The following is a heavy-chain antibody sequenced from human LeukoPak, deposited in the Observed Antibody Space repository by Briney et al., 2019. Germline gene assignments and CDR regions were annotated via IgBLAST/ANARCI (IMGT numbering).Heavy chain of an antibody. V-gene: IGHV3-23*01. CDR1: GFTFSSYS. D-gene: IGHD2-15*01. CDR3: ASGLRMLRD. Sequence: GGSLRLSCAASGFTFSSYSMNWVRQAPGKGLQWVSAITTIGDSTYYADSVKGRFIISRDNSKNTLYLQMNSLRAEDTAVYYCASGLRMLRDWGQGTLVTVSS. J-gene: IGHJ4*02. CDR2: ITTIGDST.